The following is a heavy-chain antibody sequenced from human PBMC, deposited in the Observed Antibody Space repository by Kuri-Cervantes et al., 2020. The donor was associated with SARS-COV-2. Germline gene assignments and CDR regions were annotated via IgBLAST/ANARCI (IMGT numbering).Heavy chain of an antibody. Sequence: SVNDSLKASVGTFSSYVFSWVRQAPGQGLVWMGGMIPIFGTQNHAEKFQGRITMTADESTGTAYMDLSSLRSEDTAVYYCARSYSSSWYRGYYYYMDVWGKGTTVTVSS. V-gene: IGHV1-69*13. CDR2: MIPIFGTQ. J-gene: IGHJ6*03. CDR1: VGTFSSYV. D-gene: IGHD6-13*01. CDR3: ARSYSSSWYRGYYYYMDV.